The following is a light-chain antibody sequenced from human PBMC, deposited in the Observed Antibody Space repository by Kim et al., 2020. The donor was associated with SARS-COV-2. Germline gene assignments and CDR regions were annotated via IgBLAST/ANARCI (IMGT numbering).Light chain of an antibody. V-gene: IGKV1-39*01. CDR2: DAS. CDR3: QQTHTAPYT. Sequence: DIQMTQSPYSLSASVGDRVTITCRASQSTGTSLNWYQQKPRRAPKLLIYDASTLQSGVPSRFSGSGAGTDFTLTIDSLQPEDFATYYCQQTHTAPYTFGQGTDLEI. CDR1: QSTGTS. J-gene: IGKJ2*01.